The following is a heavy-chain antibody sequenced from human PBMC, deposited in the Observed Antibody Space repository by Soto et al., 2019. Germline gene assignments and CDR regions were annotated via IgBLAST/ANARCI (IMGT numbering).Heavy chain of an antibody. D-gene: IGHD4-17*01. CDR3: ARSYDDGDYGCLFDF. J-gene: IGHJ4*02. V-gene: IGHV1-3*01. Sequence: QVQLVQSGAEVKKPGASVKVSCKASGYTFTSYAMRWVRQAPGQRLEWMGWINAGNGNTKYSQKFQGRVTITRDTTASTVYMELGSLRSEVTAVYYCARSYDDGDYGCLFDFWGQGTPVTVSS. CDR2: INAGNGNT. CDR1: GYTFTSYA.